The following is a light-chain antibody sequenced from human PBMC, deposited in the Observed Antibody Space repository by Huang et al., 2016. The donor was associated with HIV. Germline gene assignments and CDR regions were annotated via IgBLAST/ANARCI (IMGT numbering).Light chain of an antibody. CDR3: QHSDGLSPLT. Sequence: IRMTQSPSSLSASTGDRVTINCRASQNVGTSLAWYQQRPGRAPVLLIYDASTLQRGVPSRFSGSGSRTVFPLTIGCLQVEDAATYYCQHSDGLSPLTFGGGT. CDR1: QNVGTS. CDR2: DAS. J-gene: IGKJ4*01. V-gene: IGKV1-8*01.